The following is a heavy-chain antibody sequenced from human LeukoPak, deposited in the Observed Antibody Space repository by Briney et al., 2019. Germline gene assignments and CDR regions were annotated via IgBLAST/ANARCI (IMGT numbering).Heavy chain of an antibody. CDR1: GGSISSYY. J-gene: IGHJ6*03. CDR2: IYYSGST. V-gene: IGHV4-59*01. D-gene: IGHD3-10*01. CDR3: ARVEEGYGSGRRENYYYYYMDV. Sequence: PSETLSLTCTVSGGSISSYYWSWIRQPPGKGLEWIGYIYYSGSTNYNPSLKSRVSISVDTSKNQFSLKLTSVTAADTAVYYCARVEEGYGSGRRENYYYYYMDVWGKGTTVTISS.